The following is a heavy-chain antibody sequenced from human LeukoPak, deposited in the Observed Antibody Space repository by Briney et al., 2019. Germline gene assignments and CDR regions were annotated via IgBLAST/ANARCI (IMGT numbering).Heavy chain of an antibody. CDR1: GFTFSSYG. V-gene: IGHV3-30*18. D-gene: IGHD1-14*01. CDR3: AKNAEQNNYYYYYGMDV. CDR2: ISYDGSNK. J-gene: IGHJ6*02. Sequence: GGSLRLSCAASGFTFSSYGMHWVRQAPGKGLEWVAVISYDGSNKYYADSVKGRFTISRDNFKNTLYLQMNSLRAEDTAVYYCAKNAEQNNYYYYYGMDVWGQGTTVTVSS.